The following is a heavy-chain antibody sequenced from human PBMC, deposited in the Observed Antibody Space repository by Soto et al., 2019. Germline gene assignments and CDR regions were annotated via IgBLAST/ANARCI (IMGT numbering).Heavy chain of an antibody. Sequence: EVQLVETGGGLIQPGGSLRLSCAASGFTVSSNYMSWVRQAPGKGLEWVSVIYSGGSTYCVDSVKGRFTISRDNSKNTLYLQMNSLRAEDTAVYYGARGTVIVVVSAFDIWGQGTMVTVSS. V-gene: IGHV3-53*02. CDR2: IYSGGST. CDR3: ARGTVIVVVSAFDI. CDR1: GFTVSSNY. J-gene: IGHJ3*02. D-gene: IGHD3-22*01.